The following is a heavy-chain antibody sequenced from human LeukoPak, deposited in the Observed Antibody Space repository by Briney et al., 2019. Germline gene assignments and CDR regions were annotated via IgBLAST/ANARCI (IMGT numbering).Heavy chain of an antibody. Sequence: PGGSLRLSCAASGFTFSSYAMSWVRQPPGKGLEWIGEINHSGSTNYNPSLKSRVTISVDTSKNQFSLKLSSVTAADTAVYYCARGLRYFDWGQGTLVTVSS. CDR3: ARGLRYFD. CDR2: INHSGST. D-gene: IGHD3-9*01. CDR1: GFTFSSYA. V-gene: IGHV4-34*01. J-gene: IGHJ4*02.